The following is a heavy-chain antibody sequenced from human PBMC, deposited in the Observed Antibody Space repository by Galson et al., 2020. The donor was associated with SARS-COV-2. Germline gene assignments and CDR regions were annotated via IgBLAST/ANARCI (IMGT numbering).Heavy chain of an antibody. CDR1: GFTVSSSY. V-gene: IGHV3-53*01. J-gene: IGHJ3*02. CDR3: ARHYDSTGFYAFDI. D-gene: IGHD3-22*01. CDR2: IYSGGTT. Sequence: GESLKISCAASGFTVSSSYMSWVRQAPGRGLVWVSVIYSGGTTYYTDSVKGRFTVSRDNSKDTLYLQMNSLRAEDTAVYYCARHYDSTGFYAFDIWGQGTAVTVSS.